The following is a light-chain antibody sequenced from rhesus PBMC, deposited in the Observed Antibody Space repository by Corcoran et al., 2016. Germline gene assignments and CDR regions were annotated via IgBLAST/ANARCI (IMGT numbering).Light chain of an antibody. CDR3: QQHHTTPRT. CDR1: QDSSIW. Sequence: DIQMTQSPSSLSASVGDRVTITCRASQDSSIWLAWYQQHPGKAPNLLIYKASTLQRGVPSRFRGSGSGTECTRTISSLQPEDFATYYCQQHHTTPRTFGQGTKVEIK. V-gene: IGKV1-21*01. J-gene: IGKJ1*01. CDR2: KAS.